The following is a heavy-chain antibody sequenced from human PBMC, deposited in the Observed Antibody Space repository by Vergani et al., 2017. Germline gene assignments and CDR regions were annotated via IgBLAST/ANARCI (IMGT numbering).Heavy chain of an antibody. J-gene: IGHJ5*02. CDR2: TWYDGNNK. CDR1: GCSFNQYG. CDR3: ARELRLLYNRFDP. D-gene: IGHD1-14*01. Sequence: QVQLVESGGGVVQPGRSLRLSCAASGCSFNQYGMHWVRQAPGKGLEWVAVTWYDGNNKQYADSVKGRFTISSDNSKSTMYLQMNSLRDEDTGVYYCARELRLLYNRFDPWGQGTLVTVSS. V-gene: IGHV3-33*01.